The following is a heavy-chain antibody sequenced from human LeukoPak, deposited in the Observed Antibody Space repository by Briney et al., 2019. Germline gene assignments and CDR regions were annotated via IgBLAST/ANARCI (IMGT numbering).Heavy chain of an antibody. D-gene: IGHD3-22*01. CDR2: ISGYNGDR. CDR3: ATGDSSGYYPYYFDQ. J-gene: IGHJ4*02. Sequence: ASVKVSCKASGYSYTHYGIAWVRQAPGQGLECMGWISGYNGDRNFAPKVQGRVTMTTDTSANIAYMELRSLRSEDTAVYYCATGDSSGYYPYYFDQWGQGTLVAVSS. V-gene: IGHV1-18*01. CDR1: GYSYTHYG.